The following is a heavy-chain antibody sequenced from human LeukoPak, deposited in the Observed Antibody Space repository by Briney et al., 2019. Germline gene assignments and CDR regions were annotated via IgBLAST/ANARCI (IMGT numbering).Heavy chain of an antibody. V-gene: IGHV1-18*04. CDR2: ISAYNGNT. D-gene: IGHD6-19*01. CDR1: GSTFTSYG. Sequence: GASVKVSCKASGSTFTSYGISWVRQAPGQGLEWLGWISAYNGNTNYAQKLQGRVTMTTDTSTSTAYMELRSLRSDDTAVYYCARDERQWLVPDAFDIWGQGTMVTVSS. CDR3: ARDERQWLVPDAFDI. J-gene: IGHJ3*02.